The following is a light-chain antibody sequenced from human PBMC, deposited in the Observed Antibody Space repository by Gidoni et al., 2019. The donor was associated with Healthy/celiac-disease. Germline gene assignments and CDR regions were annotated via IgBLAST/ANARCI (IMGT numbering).Light chain of an antibody. J-gene: IGKJ2*01. CDR3: QQYNNWPRGYT. CDR2: GAS. Sequence: EIVITLSLATLSVAPGERATLSCIASQSVSSNLAGYQQKPGQAPRLLIYGASTRDTCIPAMFSGSGSGTEFTLTISSLQAEEFAVDYCQQYNNWPRGYTFXQXTKLEIK. V-gene: IGKV3-15*01. CDR1: QSVSSN.